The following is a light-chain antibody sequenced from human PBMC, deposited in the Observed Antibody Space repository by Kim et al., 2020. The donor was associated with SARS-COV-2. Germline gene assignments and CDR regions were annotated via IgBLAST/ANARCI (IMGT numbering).Light chain of an antibody. V-gene: IGLV3-19*01. CDR1: SLRNYY. CDR3: NSRDSSGDHVV. J-gene: IGLJ3*02. CDR2: GKY. Sequence: ALEQTVRATCQGDSLRNYYATWYQQKPGQAPVLVLYGKYNRPSGIPDRFSGSASGNTASLTITGAQAEDEADYYCNSRDSSGDHVVFGGGTKLTVL.